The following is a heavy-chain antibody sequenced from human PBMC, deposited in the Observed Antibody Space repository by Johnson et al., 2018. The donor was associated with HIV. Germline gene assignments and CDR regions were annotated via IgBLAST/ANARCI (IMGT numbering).Heavy chain of an antibody. CDR3: ARLRSGNRAFDI. Sequence: VESGGGLVQPGRSLRLSCAASGFTFDDYAMHWVRQAPGKGLEWVSGISWNSGSIGYADSVKGRFTISRDNAKNSLHLQMNSLRAEDTAVYYCARLRSGNRAFDIWGQGTMVTVSS. J-gene: IGHJ3*02. V-gene: IGHV3-9*01. D-gene: IGHD2-15*01. CDR2: ISWNSGSI. CDR1: GFTFDDYA.